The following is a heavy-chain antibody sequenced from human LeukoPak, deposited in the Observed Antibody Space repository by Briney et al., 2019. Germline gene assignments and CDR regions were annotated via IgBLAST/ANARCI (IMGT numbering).Heavy chain of an antibody. Sequence: PSQTLSLTCTVSGGSISSGSYYWSWIRQPAGKGLEWIGRIYTSGSTNYNPSLKSRVTISVDTSKNQFSLKLSSVTAAGTAVYYCARERGSYPWYFDYWGQGALVTVSS. CDR1: GGSISSGSYY. D-gene: IGHD1-26*01. J-gene: IGHJ4*02. V-gene: IGHV4-61*02. CDR3: ARERGSYPWYFDY. CDR2: IYTSGST.